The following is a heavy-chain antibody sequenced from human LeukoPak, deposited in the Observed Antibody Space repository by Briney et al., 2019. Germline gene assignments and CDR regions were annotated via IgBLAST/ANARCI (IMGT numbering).Heavy chain of an antibody. V-gene: IGHV1-46*01. D-gene: IGHD5-24*01. CDR3: ARDREMATIRSRGYYYYYMDV. Sequence: ASVKVSCKASGYTFTSYYMHWVRQAPGQGLEWMGIINPSGGSTSYAQKFQGRVTMTGDTSTSTVYMELSSLRSEDTAVYYCARDREMATIRSRGYYYYYMDVWGKGTTVTVPS. CDR1: GYTFTSYY. J-gene: IGHJ6*03. CDR2: INPSGGST.